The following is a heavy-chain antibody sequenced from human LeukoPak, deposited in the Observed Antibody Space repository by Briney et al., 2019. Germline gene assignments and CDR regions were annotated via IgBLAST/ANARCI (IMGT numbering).Heavy chain of an antibody. V-gene: IGHV4-59*01. D-gene: IGHD2/OR15-2a*01. CDR3: ARVLRGSIWYFDY. J-gene: IGHJ4*02. CDR2: IYYSGST. CDR1: GGSISNYY. Sequence: PSETLSLTCTVSGGSISNYYWSWIRQPPGKGLEWIGYIYYSGSTNYNPSLKSRVTISVDTSKNQFSLKLSSVTAADTAVYYCARVLRGSIWYFDYWGQGTLVTVSS.